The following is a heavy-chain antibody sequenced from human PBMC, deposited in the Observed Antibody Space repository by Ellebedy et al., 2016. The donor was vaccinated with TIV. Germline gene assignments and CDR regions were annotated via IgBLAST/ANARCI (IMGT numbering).Heavy chain of an antibody. CDR2: IKEDGSEK. D-gene: IGHD6-13*01. V-gene: IGHV3-7*01. Sequence: PGGSLRLSCAASGFTFSSYWMSWVRQAPGEGLEWVANIKEDGSEKNYVVSVKGRFTISRDNAENSLYLEMNSLRAEDTAMYYCAKGGPTGSNWRLDYWGQGTLVTVSS. J-gene: IGHJ4*02. CDR3: AKGGPTGSNWRLDY. CDR1: GFTFSSYW.